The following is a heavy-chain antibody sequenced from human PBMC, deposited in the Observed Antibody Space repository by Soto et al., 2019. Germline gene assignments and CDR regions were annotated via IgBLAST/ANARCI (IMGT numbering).Heavy chain of an antibody. CDR2: IYYSGST. CDR1: GGSISSYY. V-gene: IGHV4-59*01. J-gene: IGHJ5*02. D-gene: IGHD3-22*01. CDR3: ARGPTYYYDNSGPILDNWFDP. Sequence: TSETLSLTCTVSGGSISSYYWSWIRQPPGKGLEWIGYIYYSGSTNYNPSLKSRVTISVDTSKNQFSLKLSSVTAADTAVYYCARGPTYYYDNSGPILDNWFDPWGQGTLVTVSS.